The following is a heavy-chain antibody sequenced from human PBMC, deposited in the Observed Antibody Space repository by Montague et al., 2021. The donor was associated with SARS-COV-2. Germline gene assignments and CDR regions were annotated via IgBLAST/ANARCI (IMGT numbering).Heavy chain of an antibody. J-gene: IGHJ3*02. D-gene: IGHD3-16*01. CDR1: GDSVSSYY. V-gene: IGHV4-59*02. Sequence: SETLSLTCSVSGDSVSSYYYNWIRQTPGKGLEWIGYANYVTSTNSSNTTSNPSLKMRVTISLDTSENQFSLKLSSGTAADAAVYYCAGTWRFGQGYGLDIWGQGTTVTVSS. CDR3: AGTWRFGQGYGLDI. CDR2: ANYVTSTNSSNT.